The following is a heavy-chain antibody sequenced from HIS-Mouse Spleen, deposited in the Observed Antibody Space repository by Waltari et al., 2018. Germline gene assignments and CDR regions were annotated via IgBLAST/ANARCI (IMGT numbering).Heavy chain of an antibody. CDR1: GGSISSSSYH. Sequence: QLQLQESGPGLVKPSETLSLTCTVPGGSISSSSYHWGGIRQPPGKGLAWIGSIYYSGSTYYNPSLKSRVTISVDTSKNQFSLKLSSVTAADTAVYYCAREIPYSSSWYDWYFDLWGRGTLVTVSS. CDR3: AREIPYSSSWYDWYFDL. CDR2: IYYSGST. D-gene: IGHD6-13*01. V-gene: IGHV4-39*07. J-gene: IGHJ2*01.